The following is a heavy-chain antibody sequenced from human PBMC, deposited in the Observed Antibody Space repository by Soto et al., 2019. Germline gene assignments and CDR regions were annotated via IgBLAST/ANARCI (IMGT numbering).Heavy chain of an antibody. D-gene: IGHD2-15*01. J-gene: IGHJ3*02. CDR2: IIPIFGTA. CDR3: AREEEDIVVVVAASKTWGAFDI. CDR1: GGTFSSYA. Sequence: QVQLVQSGAEVKKPGSSVKVSCKASGGTFSSYAISWVRQAPGQGLEWMGGIIPIFGTANYAQKFQGRVTITADESTSTAYMELSSLRSEDTAVYYCAREEEDIVVVVAASKTWGAFDIWGQGTMVTVSS. V-gene: IGHV1-69*01.